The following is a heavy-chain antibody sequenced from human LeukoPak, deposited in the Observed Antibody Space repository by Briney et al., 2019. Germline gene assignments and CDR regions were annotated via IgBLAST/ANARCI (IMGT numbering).Heavy chain of an antibody. Sequence: WGSLRLSCAASGFTFSSYTMSWVRQAPGKGLEWVSTIGSGGAITYYADFVKGRFTISRDNSQNTLYLQMNGLRAEDTAVYYCARVLSDLSGYCSSTSCYGIDYWGQGTLVTVSS. CDR3: ARVLSDLSGYCSSTSCYGIDY. J-gene: IGHJ4*02. CDR1: GFTFSSYT. V-gene: IGHV3-23*01. D-gene: IGHD2-2*01. CDR2: IGSGGAIT.